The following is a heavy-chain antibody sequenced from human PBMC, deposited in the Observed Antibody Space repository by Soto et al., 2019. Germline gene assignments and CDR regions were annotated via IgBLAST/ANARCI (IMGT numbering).Heavy chain of an antibody. V-gene: IGHV3-23*01. CDR2: ISGSGGST. J-gene: IGHJ6*03. D-gene: IGHD2-2*01. CDR3: AKSEYCSSTSCYDYYYYMDV. Sequence: GGSLRLSCAASGFTFSSYAMSWVRQAPGKGLEWVSAISGSGGSTYYADSVKGRFTISRDNSKNTLYLQMNSLRDEDTAVYYFAKSEYCSSTSCYDYYYYMDVWGKGTTVTVSS. CDR1: GFTFSSYA.